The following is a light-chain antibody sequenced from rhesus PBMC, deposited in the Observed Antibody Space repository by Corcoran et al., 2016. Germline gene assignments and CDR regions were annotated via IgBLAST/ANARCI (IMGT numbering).Light chain of an antibody. CDR2: RTS. V-gene: IGKV1-69*01. CDR3: QQHDNSPWT. Sequence: DIQMTQSPSSLSASVGDRVTITCRASQGINNWLAWYQQKPGKAPKLLNYRTSNLEIGVPSRFSGSGSGTDFTLTISSLQPEDIATYYCQQHDNSPWTFGQGTKLEIK. CDR1: QGINNW. J-gene: IGKJ1*01.